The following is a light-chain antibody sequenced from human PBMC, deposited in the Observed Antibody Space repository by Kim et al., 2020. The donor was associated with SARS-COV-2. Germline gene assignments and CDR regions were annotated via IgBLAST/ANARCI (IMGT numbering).Light chain of an antibody. J-gene: IGKJ3*01. Sequence: DIQMTQSPSSLSASVGDRATITCRTTQSISSHLNWYQQKPGRAPKLLISAASTLQGGVPSRFSGSGSETDFTLTISSLQPEDFATYFCQQSYITPFTFGPGTKVDIK. V-gene: IGKV1-39*01. CDR1: QSISSH. CDR3: QQSYITPFT. CDR2: AAS.